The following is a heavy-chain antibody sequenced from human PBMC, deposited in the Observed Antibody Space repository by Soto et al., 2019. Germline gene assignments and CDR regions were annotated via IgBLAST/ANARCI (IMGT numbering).Heavy chain of an antibody. J-gene: IGHJ6*02. Sequence: SETLSLTCTVSGVSISSSSYYWGWIRQPPGKGLEWIGSIYYSGSTYYNPSLKSRVTISVDTSKNQFSLKLSSVTAADTAVYYCANSGGCGGDCYYYGMDVWGQGTTVTVSS. CDR3: ANSGGCGGDCYYYGMDV. V-gene: IGHV4-39*01. D-gene: IGHD2-21*01. CDR1: GVSISSSSYY. CDR2: IYYSGST.